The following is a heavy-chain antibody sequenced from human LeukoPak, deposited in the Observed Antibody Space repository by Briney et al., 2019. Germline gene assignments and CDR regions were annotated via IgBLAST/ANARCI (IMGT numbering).Heavy chain of an antibody. D-gene: IGHD3-22*01. J-gene: IGHJ4*02. Sequence: ASVKVSCKASGYTFTGYYMHWVRQAPGQGLEWMGRIIPIFGTANYAQKFQGRVTITTDESTSTAYMELSSLRSEDTAVYYCARGENYYYDSSGYYTFWGQGTLVTVSS. CDR1: GYTFTGYY. CDR3: ARGENYYYDSSGYYTF. CDR2: IIPIFGTA. V-gene: IGHV1-69*05.